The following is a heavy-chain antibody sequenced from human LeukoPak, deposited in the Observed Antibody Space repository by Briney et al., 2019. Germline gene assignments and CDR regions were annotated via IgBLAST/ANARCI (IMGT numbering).Heavy chain of an antibody. CDR1: GYTFTSYG. CDR2: INPNSGGT. J-gene: IGHJ4*02. D-gene: IGHD3-22*01. CDR3: ARGKDYYDSSGYYLGYYFDY. V-gene: IGHV1-2*06. Sequence: ASVKVSCKASGYTFTSYGISWVRQAPGQGLEWMGRINPNSGGTNYAQKFQGRVTMTRDTSISTAYMELSRLRSDDTAVYYCARGKDYYDSSGYYLGYYFDYWGQGTLVTVSS.